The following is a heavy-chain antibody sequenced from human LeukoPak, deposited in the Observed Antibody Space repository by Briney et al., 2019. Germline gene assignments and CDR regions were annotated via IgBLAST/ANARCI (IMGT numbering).Heavy chain of an antibody. J-gene: IGHJ2*01. D-gene: IGHD6-6*01. CDR2: INHSGST. V-gene: IGHV4-34*01. CDR1: GGSISSYY. CDR3: ARPYSSSSDEVECFDL. Sequence: SETLSLTCTVSGGSISSYYWSWIRQPPGKGLEWIGEINHSGSTNYNPSLKSRVTISVDTSKNQFSLKLSSVTAADTAVYYCARPYSSSSDEVECFDLWGRGTLVTVSS.